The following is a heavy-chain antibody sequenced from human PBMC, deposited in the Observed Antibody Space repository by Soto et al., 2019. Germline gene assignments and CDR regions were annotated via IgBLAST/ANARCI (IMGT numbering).Heavy chain of an antibody. CDR2: IKQDGSEK. CDR3: ARATDVLRFLEWSRPLDY. V-gene: IGHV3-7*01. Sequence: PGGSLRLSCAASGFTFSSYWMSWVRQAPGKGLEWVANIKQDGSEKYYVDSVKGRFTISRDNAKNSLYLQMNSLRAEDTAVYYCARATDVLRFLEWSRPLDYWGQGTLVTVSS. J-gene: IGHJ4*02. CDR1: GFTFSSYW. D-gene: IGHD3-3*01.